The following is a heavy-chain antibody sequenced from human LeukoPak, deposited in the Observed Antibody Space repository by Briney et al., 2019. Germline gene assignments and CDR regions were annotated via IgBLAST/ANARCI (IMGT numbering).Heavy chain of an antibody. V-gene: IGHV1-46*01. CDR3: ARDRVTTERDYYYMDV. CDR1: GYTFTSYY. Sequence: ASVKVSCKASGYTFTSYYMHWVRQAPGQGLEWMEIINPSGGSTSYAQKFQGRVTMTRDTSTSTVYMELSSLRSEDTAVYYCARDRVTTERDYYYMDVWGKGTTVTVSS. D-gene: IGHD4-17*01. CDR2: INPSGGST. J-gene: IGHJ6*03.